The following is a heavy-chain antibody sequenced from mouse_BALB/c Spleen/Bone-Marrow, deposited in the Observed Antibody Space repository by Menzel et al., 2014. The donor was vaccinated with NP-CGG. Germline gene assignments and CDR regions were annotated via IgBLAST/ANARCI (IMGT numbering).Heavy chain of an antibody. D-gene: IGHD1-2*01. V-gene: IGHV2-9*02. CDR2: IWAGGST. J-gene: IGHJ4*01. CDR3: ARVTTATGGMDY. Sequence: VMLVESGPGLVAPSQSLSITCTVSGFSLTSYGVRWVRQPPGKGLEWLGVIWAGGSTNYNSALMSRLSISKDNSKSQVFFKMNSLQTNDTAMYYCARVTTATGGMDYWGQGTSVTVSS. CDR1: GFSLTSYG.